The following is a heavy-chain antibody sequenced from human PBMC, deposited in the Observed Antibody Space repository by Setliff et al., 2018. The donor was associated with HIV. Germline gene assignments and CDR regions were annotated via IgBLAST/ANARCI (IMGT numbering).Heavy chain of an antibody. CDR3: RGSGNSYAFDM. CDR2: IKQDGSEK. J-gene: IGHJ3*02. V-gene: IGHV3-7*03. D-gene: IGHD3-10*01. CDR1: GFTFSYY. Sequence: GGTLRLSCAASGFTFSYYMSWVRQAPGKGLEWVANIKQDGSEKYYVESVKGRFTISRDNAETSLYLQMNNLRAEDTAVYYCRGSGNSYAFDMWGQGTMVTVSS.